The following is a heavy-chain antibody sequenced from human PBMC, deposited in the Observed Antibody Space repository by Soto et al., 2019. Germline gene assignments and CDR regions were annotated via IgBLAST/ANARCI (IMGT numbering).Heavy chain of an antibody. V-gene: IGHV3-48*03. CDR2: INSGGTNI. CDR1: GFTFSSYE. J-gene: IGHJ4*02. D-gene: IGHD3-16*01. CDR3: ARDKGADTGEIDN. Sequence: PVGSLSLSCAASGFTFSSYEMNWVRQAPGKGLEWVSYINSGGTNIYYADSVKGRFTISRDNAKNSLRLQMNSLRAEDTAVYYCARDKGADTGEIDNWGQGILLTVS.